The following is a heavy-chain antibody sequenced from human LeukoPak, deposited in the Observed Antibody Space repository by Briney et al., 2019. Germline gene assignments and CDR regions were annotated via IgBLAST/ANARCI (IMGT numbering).Heavy chain of an antibody. CDR1: GGSFSGYY. CDR2: INHSGST. V-gene: IGHV4-34*01. J-gene: IGHJ4*02. D-gene: IGHD6-13*01. Sequence: KTSETLSLTCAVDGGSFSGYYWSWIRQPPGKGLEWIGEINHSGSTNYNPSLKSRVTISVDTSKNQFSLKLSSVTAADTAVYYCARSPWGSSWPKFDYWGQGTLVTVSS. CDR3: ARSPWGSSWPKFDY.